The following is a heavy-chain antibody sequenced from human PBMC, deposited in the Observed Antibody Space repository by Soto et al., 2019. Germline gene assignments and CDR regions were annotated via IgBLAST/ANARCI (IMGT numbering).Heavy chain of an antibody. D-gene: IGHD3-10*01. Sequence: SGPTLVNTTQTLTLTCTFSGFSLSTSGMCVSWIRQPPGKALEWLALIDWDDDKYYSTSLKTRLTISKDTSKNQVVLTMTNMDPVDTATYYCARTYPESINYYGSGHYYFDYWGQGTLVTVSS. CDR1: GFSLSTSGMC. CDR3: ARTYPESINYYGSGHYYFDY. J-gene: IGHJ4*02. V-gene: IGHV2-70*01. CDR2: IDWDDDK.